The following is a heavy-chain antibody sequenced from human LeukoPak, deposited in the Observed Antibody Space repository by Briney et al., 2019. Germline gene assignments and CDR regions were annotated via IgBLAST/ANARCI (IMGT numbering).Heavy chain of an antibody. CDR3: ARTSLDYQYYY. CDR1: GVTFSGYR. Sequence: GGSLRHSCAASGVTFSGYRMDWVRQAPGKGLEWVSYISSSSSTIYHAHSVKRRFTISRDNAKNSLYLQMNSLRAEDTAVYYCARTSLDYQYYY. D-gene: IGHD3/OR15-3a*01. CDR2: ISSSSSTI. J-gene: IGHJ6*03. V-gene: IGHV3-48*01.